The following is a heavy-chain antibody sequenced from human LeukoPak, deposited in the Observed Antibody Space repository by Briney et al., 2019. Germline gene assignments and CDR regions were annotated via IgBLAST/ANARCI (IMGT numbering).Heavy chain of an antibody. Sequence: SETLSLTCTVSGGSISSRYWSWIRQPPGKGLEWIGYIYYSWSTNYNPSLKSRVTISVDTSKNQFSLKLSSVTAADTAVYYCARSTGGPGDPFDYWGQGTLVTVSS. D-gene: IGHD7-27*01. CDR2: IYYSWST. CDR1: GGSISSRY. CDR3: ARSTGGPGDPFDY. J-gene: IGHJ4*02. V-gene: IGHV4-59*11.